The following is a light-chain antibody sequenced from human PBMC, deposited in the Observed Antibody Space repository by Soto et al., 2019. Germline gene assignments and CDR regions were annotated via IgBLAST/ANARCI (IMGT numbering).Light chain of an antibody. V-gene: IGLV8-61*01. CDR1: SGSVSTSYY. J-gene: IGLJ3*02. CDR3: VLYMGSGISV. Sequence: TVVTQDPSFSVSPGGTVTLTCGLSSGSVSTSYYPSWYQQTPGQAPRTLIYSTNTRSSGVPDRFSGSILGNKAALTITGAQADDESDYYCVLYMGSGISVFGGGTKVTVL. CDR2: STN.